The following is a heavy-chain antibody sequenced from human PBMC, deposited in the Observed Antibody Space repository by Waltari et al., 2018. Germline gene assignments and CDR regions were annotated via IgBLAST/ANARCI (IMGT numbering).Heavy chain of an antibody. Sequence: QVQLVQSGAEVKKPGASVKVSCKVSGSTLTEFSMHWGRPSPGKGLEWMGGFDPEDGETIYAQKFQGRVTMTEDTSTDTAYMELSSLRSEDTAVYYCATDLFTPGRRGDWFDPWGQGTLVTVSS. J-gene: IGHJ5*02. V-gene: IGHV1-24*01. CDR3: ATDLFTPGRRGDWFDP. CDR2: FDPEDGET. CDR1: GSTLTEFS. D-gene: IGHD2-15*01.